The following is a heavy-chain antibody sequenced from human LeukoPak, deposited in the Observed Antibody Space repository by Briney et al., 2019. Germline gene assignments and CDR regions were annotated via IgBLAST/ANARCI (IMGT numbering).Heavy chain of an antibody. Sequence: GGSLRLSCAAPGFTVSNNYMSWVRRAPGKGLEWVSVIYSGGSTYYADSVKGRFTISRDTSKNTLSLQMNSLRAEDTAVYYCASLSLGHYWGQGTLVTVSS. CDR3: ASLSLGHY. V-gene: IGHV3-53*01. CDR1: GFTVSNNY. J-gene: IGHJ4*02. D-gene: IGHD6-6*01. CDR2: IYSGGST.